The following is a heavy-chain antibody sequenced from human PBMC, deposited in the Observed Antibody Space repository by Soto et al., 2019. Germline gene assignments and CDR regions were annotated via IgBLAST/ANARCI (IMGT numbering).Heavy chain of an antibody. CDR3: ARGRRKGMEFGELSLRRRGDGLDF. CDR2: INHSGST. Sequence: QVQLQQWGAGLLKPSETLSLTCAVYGGSFSGYYWSWIRQPPGKGLEWIGEINHSGSTNYNPSLKSPVTRSVDTSKNQFSLKLSSVTGAETAVYYCARGRRKGMEFGELSLRRRGDGLDFWGQGTTVTVSS. J-gene: IGHJ6*02. CDR1: GGSFSGYY. V-gene: IGHV4-34*01. D-gene: IGHD3-10*01.